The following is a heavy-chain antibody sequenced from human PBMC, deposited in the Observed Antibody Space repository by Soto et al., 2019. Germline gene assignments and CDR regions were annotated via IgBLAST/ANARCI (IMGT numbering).Heavy chain of an antibody. J-gene: IGHJ6*02. CDR2: VSGRGADK. V-gene: IGHV3-23*01. D-gene: IGHD2-2*01. CDR1: GFTFSSYT. Sequence: EMELLESGGGLVQPGGSLKLSCAASGFTFSSYTLTWVGQVQGKGLGGASGVSGRGADKFYADSVKGRFTISRDNSKNSLFLEVHSLRVEDTAVYYCARERADIVVAPVATSGMDVWGQGTAVTVSS. CDR3: ARERADIVVAPVATSGMDV.